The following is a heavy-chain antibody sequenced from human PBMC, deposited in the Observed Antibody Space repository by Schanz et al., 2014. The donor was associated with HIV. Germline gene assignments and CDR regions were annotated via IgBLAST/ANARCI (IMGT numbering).Heavy chain of an antibody. Sequence: EVQLVESGGGLVKPGGSLRLSCAASGFTFSSYSMNWVRQAPGKGLEWVSSISYTGTYMYYADSVKGRFTISRDNAKNSLYLQMTTLRTEDTAVYYCAKPEYDSSGNSQSHFDYWGQGTLVTVSS. CDR1: GFTFSSYS. CDR2: ISYTGTYM. CDR3: AKPEYDSSGNSQSHFDY. D-gene: IGHD3-22*01. V-gene: IGHV3-21*04. J-gene: IGHJ4*02.